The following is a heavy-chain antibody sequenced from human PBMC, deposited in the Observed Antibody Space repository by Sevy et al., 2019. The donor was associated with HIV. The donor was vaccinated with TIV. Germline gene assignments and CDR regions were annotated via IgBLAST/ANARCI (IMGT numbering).Heavy chain of an antibody. J-gene: IGHJ1*01. D-gene: IGHD1-1*01. Sequence: GGSLRLSCAASGFTFSYYSMHWVRQAPGKGLEWVATISLDGSNKHYADSVKGRFTISRDNFMSSLFLQMNSLRTEDTAVYYCALERLSSDVAEYFQNWDQGTLVTVSS. CDR3: ALERLSSDVAEYFQN. CDR1: GFTFSYYS. V-gene: IGHV3-30*04. CDR2: ISLDGSNK.